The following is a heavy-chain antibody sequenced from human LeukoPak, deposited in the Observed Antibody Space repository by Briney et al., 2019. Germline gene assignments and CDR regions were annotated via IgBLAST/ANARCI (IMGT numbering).Heavy chain of an antibody. CDR3: ARGAVVVAASVFDY. D-gene: IGHD2-15*01. V-gene: IGHV4-59*12. J-gene: IGHJ4*02. CDR1: GGSISSYY. CDR2: IYYSGST. Sequence: PSETLSLTCTVSGGSISSYYWSWIRRPPGKGLEWIGYIYYSGSTNYNPSLKSRVTISVDTSKNQFSLKLSSVTAADTAVYYCARGAVVVAASVFDYWGQGTLVTVSS.